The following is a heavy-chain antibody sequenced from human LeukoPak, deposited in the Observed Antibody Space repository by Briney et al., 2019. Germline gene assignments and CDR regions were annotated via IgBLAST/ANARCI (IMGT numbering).Heavy chain of an antibody. CDR1: GFTFSSYA. D-gene: IGHD6-6*01. CDR3: ARTAARRFDY. Sequence: GGSLRLSCAASGFTFSSYAMHWVRQAPGQGLEWMGIINPTGGSTTYAQKFQGRVTMTRDTSTSTVYMELSSLRSDDTAVYYCARTAARRFDYWGQGTLVTVSS. CDR2: INPTGGST. V-gene: IGHV1-46*01. J-gene: IGHJ4*02.